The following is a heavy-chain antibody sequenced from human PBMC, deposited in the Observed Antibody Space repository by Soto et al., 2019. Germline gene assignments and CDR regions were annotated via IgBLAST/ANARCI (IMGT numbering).Heavy chain of an antibody. Sequence: ASVKVSCKASGFTFSHSAMQWVRQARGQSLEWIGWIVVGSGNTNYAQKFQERVTISWDKSTNTAYMELSSLRSEDTAVYYCVGGGYYDSSGYYPNYYYYYGMDVWGQGTTVTVSS. CDR1: GFTFSHSA. J-gene: IGHJ6*02. CDR3: VGGGYYDSSGYYPNYYYYYGMDV. CDR2: IVVGSGNT. V-gene: IGHV1-58*02. D-gene: IGHD3-22*01.